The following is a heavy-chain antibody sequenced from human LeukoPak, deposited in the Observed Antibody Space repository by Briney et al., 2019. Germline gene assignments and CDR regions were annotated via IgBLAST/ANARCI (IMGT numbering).Heavy chain of an antibody. CDR1: SGSFSGYY. Sequence: SETLSLTCAVYSGSFSGYYWSWIRQPPGKGLECIGEIYHSGSTNYNPSLKSRVTISVDTSKNQFSLKLSSVTAADTAVYYCARGFANMVRGVVLDFWGQGTLVTVSS. V-gene: IGHV4-34*01. CDR3: ARGFANMVRGVVLDF. J-gene: IGHJ4*02. D-gene: IGHD3-10*01. CDR2: IYHSGST.